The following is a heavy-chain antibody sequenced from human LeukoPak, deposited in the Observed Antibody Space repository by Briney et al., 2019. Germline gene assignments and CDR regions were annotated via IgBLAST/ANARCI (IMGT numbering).Heavy chain of an antibody. Sequence: PSETLSLTCAAYGGSFSGYYWSWIRQPPGKGLEWIGEINHSGSTNYNPSLKSRVTISVDTSKNQFSLKLSSVTAADTAVYYCARGRGAARPGYWGQGTLVTVSS. V-gene: IGHV4-34*01. D-gene: IGHD6-6*01. CDR2: INHSGST. CDR1: GGSFSGYY. CDR3: ARGRGAARPGY. J-gene: IGHJ4*02.